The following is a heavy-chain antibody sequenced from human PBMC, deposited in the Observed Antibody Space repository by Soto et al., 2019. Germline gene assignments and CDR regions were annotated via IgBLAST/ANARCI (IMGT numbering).Heavy chain of an antibody. CDR3: ARRGGSSGWKTNFDH. Sequence: EVQLVESGGGLVQPGGSLRLSCAASGFTFSSYWMHWVRQAPGKGLVWVSRIYSDGSSTNYADSVKGRFTISRDNAKNTLYLQMNSLRAEDTAVYYCARRGGSSGWKTNFDHWGQGTLVTVSS. D-gene: IGHD6-19*01. CDR1: GFTFSSYW. V-gene: IGHV3-74*01. CDR2: IYSDGSST. J-gene: IGHJ4*02.